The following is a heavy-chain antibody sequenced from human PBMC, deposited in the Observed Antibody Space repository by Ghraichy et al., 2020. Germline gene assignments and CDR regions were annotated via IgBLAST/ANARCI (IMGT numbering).Heavy chain of an antibody. CDR3: ARDTNGSGTAYYYYGMDV. D-gene: IGHD1-26*01. CDR1: GYTFTSYG. Sequence: ASVKVSCKASGYTFTSYGISWVRQAPGQGLEWMGWISAYNGNTNYAQKLQGRVTMTTDTSTSTAYMELRSLRSDDTAVYYCARDTNGSGTAYYYYGMDVWGQGTTVTVSS. V-gene: IGHV1-18*01. J-gene: IGHJ6*02. CDR2: ISAYNGNT.